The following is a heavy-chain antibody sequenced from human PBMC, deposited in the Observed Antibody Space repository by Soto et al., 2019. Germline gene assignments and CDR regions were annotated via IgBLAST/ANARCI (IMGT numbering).Heavy chain of an antibody. J-gene: IGHJ4*02. D-gene: IGHD4-17*01. CDR1: GFTFDDYA. V-gene: IGHV3-9*01. CDR3: AKGASTTVFAFNDY. Sequence: ESGGGLVQPGRSLRLSCAASGFTFDDYAMHWVRQGPGKGLEWVSSSSWNSGNLGYADSVKGRFTISRDNAKNSLYLQMNSLRGEDTALYYCAKGASTTVFAFNDYWGQGTLVTVSS. CDR2: SSWNSGNL.